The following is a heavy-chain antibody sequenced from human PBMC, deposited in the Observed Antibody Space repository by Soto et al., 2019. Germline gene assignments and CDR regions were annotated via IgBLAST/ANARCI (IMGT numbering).Heavy chain of an antibody. CDR1: GYIFVNYG. V-gene: IGHV1-18*01. Sequence: QVQLVQSGDEVRKPGSSVKVSCKASGYIFVNYGIAWVRQAPGQGLEWMGWISPYSGNTHYASKVQGRLPMTTDTSTRTAYMDLGSLTSDDTAVYYCAMVDNVTPTPQDVWGQGTTVTVSS. CDR3: AMVDNVTPTPQDV. CDR2: ISPYSGNT. J-gene: IGHJ6*02. D-gene: IGHD5-12*01.